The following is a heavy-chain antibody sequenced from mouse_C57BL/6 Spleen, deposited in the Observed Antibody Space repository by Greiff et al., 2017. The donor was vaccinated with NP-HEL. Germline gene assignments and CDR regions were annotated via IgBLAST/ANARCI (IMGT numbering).Heavy chain of an antibody. D-gene: IGHD1-3*01. CDR3: ARREWSYAMDY. V-gene: IGHV1-64*01. Sequence: QVQLKESGAELVKPGASVKLSCKASGYTFTSYWMHWVKQRPGQGLEWIGMIHPNSGSTNYNEKFKSKATLTVDKSSSTAYMQLSSLTSEDSAVYYCARREWSYAMDYWGQGTSVTVSS. CDR2: IHPNSGST. J-gene: IGHJ4*01. CDR1: GYTFTSYW.